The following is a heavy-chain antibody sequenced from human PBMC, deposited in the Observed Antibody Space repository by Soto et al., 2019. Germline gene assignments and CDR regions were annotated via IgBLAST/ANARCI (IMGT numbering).Heavy chain of an antibody. CDR3: ATYYDSSGYYRLVWDY. J-gene: IGHJ4*02. CDR2: IIPIFGTA. CDR1: GGTFSSYA. V-gene: IGHV1-69*13. Sequence: SVKVSCKASGGTFSSYAISWVRQAPGQGLKRMGEIIPIFGTANYAQKFQGRVTITADESTSTAYMELSSLRSEDTAVYYCATYYDSSGYYRLVWDYWGQGTLVTVSS. D-gene: IGHD3-22*01.